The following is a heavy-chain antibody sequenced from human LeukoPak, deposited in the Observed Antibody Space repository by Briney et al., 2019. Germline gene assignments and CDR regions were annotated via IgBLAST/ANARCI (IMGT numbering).Heavy chain of an antibody. D-gene: IGHD4-17*01. CDR1: GYTFTSYG. Sequence: ASVKVSCKASGYTFTSYGISWVRQAPGHGLEWRGWISAYNGNTNYAKKLKGRVTITTDTSTSTAYMELRSLRSDDTAVYYCARDTVFRDGDHAYYYYGMDVWGQGTTVTVSS. J-gene: IGHJ6*02. V-gene: IGHV1-18*01. CDR2: ISAYNGNT. CDR3: ARDTVFRDGDHAYYYYGMDV.